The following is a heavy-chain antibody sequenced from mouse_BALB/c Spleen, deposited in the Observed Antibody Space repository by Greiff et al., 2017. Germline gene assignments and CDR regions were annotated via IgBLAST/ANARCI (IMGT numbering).Heavy chain of an antibody. CDR3: ARQGYRDTFDY. CDR1: GFTFSSYT. J-gene: IGHJ2*01. V-gene: IGHV5-12-2*01. Sequence: EVHLVESGGGLVQPGGSLKLSCAASGFTFSSYTMSWVRQTPEKRLEWVAYISNGGGSTYYPDTVKGRFTISRDNAKNTLYLQMSSLKSEDTAMYYCARQGYRDTFDYWGQGTTLTVSS. CDR2: ISNGGGST. D-gene: IGHD2-14*01.